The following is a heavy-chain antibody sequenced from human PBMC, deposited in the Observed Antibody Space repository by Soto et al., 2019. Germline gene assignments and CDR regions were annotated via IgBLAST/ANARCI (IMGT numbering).Heavy chain of an antibody. D-gene: IGHD2-15*01. V-gene: IGHV3-23*01. CDR1: GFTFSSYA. CDR2: ISGSGGST. Sequence: GGSLRLSCAASGFTFSSYAMSWVRQAPGKGLEWVSAISGSGGSTYYADSVKGRFTISRDNSKNTQYLQMNSLRAWDTAVYYCEKDFPASGGPSYFDRWARGTGLPVSS. J-gene: IGHJ4*02. CDR3: EKDFPASGGPSYFDR.